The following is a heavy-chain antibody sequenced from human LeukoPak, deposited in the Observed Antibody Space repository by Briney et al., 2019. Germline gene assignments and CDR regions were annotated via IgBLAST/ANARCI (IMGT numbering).Heavy chain of an antibody. CDR3: ARHSHSGYTVFDY. Sequence: PSETLSLTCAVYGGSFSSYYWSWIRQPPGKGLEWIGYIYYSGSTNYNPSLKSRVTISVDTSKNQFSLKLSSVTAADTAVYYCARHSHSGYTVFDYWGQGTLVTVSS. V-gene: IGHV4-59*08. CDR1: GGSFSSYY. D-gene: IGHD5-12*01. CDR2: IYYSGST. J-gene: IGHJ4*02.